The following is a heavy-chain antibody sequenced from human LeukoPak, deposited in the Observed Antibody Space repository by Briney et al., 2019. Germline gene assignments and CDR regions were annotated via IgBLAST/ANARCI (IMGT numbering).Heavy chain of an antibody. J-gene: IGHJ4*02. CDR1: GGSFSGYY. V-gene: IGHV4-34*01. Sequence: SETPSLTCAVYGGSFSGYYWSWIRQPPGKGLEWIGEINHSGSTNYNPSLKSRVTISVDTSKNQFSLKLSSVTAADTAVYYCARPYYYDSSGYLDYWGQGTLVTVSS. D-gene: IGHD3-22*01. CDR2: INHSGST. CDR3: ARPYYYDSSGYLDY.